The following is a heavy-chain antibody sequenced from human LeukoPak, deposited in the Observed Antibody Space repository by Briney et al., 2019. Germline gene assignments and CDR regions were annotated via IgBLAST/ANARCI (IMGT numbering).Heavy chain of an antibody. CDR1: GFTFGDYA. CDR2: ISSKAFGRTR. J-gene: IGHJ4*02. D-gene: IGHD2-2*01. CDR3: TRDLGDHCSSTRYYDALLGS. V-gene: IGHV3-49*04. Sequence: PGRPLRLSCTTPGFTFGDYAMNWGRQAPGKGREWISFISSKAFGRTRACAASEKGRFTISSDDSKHIAYLRMNSVKPEDTAVYYCTRDLGDHCSSTRYYDALLGSWGQGALVTVSS.